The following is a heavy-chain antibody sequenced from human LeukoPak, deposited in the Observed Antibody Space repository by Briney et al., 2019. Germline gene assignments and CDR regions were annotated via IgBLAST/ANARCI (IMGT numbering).Heavy chain of an antibody. CDR3: ARGSYCSGGACLFDY. CDR1: GGSVSTYY. Sequence: SETLSLTCTVSGGSVSTYYWSWIRQPPGKGLEWIGHIYYSGSTHYNPSLQSRVTISVDTSKNELSLRLSSVTAADTAVYYCARGSYCSGGACLFDYWGQGTLVTVSS. CDR2: IYYSGST. J-gene: IGHJ4*02. D-gene: IGHD2-15*01. V-gene: IGHV4-59*02.